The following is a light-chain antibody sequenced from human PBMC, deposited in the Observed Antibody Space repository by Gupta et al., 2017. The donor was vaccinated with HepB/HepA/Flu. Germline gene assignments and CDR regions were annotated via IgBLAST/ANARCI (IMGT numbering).Light chain of an antibody. CDR1: QAINKF. V-gene: IGKV1-39*01. CDR3: QESYSTPFT. Sequence: IQLTQSPSSLSASVGDRVTITCRTSQAINKFVNWYQQKPGKDPNLLISDASTLQSGVPSRFSGSGSGTNFTLTISSLQPGDFATYYWQESYSTPFTFGPGSKVDIK. J-gene: IGKJ3*01. CDR2: DAS.